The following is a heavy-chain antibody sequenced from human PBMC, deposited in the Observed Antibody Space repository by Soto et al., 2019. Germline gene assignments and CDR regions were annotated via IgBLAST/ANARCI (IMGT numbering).Heavy chain of an antibody. Sequence: GGSLRLSCAASGFTFTRYSMNWVRQAPGKGLEWVSSISSTANYIYYGDSMKGRFTISRDNAKNSLYLEMNSLRAEDTAVYYCARESEDLTSNFDYWGQGTLVTVSS. J-gene: IGHJ4*02. CDR2: ISSTANYI. V-gene: IGHV3-21*06. CDR1: GFTFTRYS. CDR3: ARESEDLTSNFDY.